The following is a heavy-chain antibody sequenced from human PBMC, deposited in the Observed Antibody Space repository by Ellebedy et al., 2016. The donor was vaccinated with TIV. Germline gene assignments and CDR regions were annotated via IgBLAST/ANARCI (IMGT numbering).Heavy chain of an antibody. D-gene: IGHD5-12*01. J-gene: IGHJ4*02. CDR3: ARDLDSGYERFDY. V-gene: IGHV1-18*01. CDR2: INAYNGNT. Sequence: AASVKVSCKASGYSFPSYGISWARQAPGQGLEWMGWINAYNGNTNYAQKVQGRVTMTTDTSTSTAFMELRSLRSDDTAVYYCARDLDSGYERFDYWGQGTLVTVSS. CDR1: GYSFPSYG.